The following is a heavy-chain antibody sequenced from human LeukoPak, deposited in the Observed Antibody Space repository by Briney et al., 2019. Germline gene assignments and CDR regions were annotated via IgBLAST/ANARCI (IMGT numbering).Heavy chain of an antibody. V-gene: IGHV1-69*05. Sequence: SVKVSCKXSGGTFSSYAISWVRQAPGQGLEWMGGIIPIFGTANYAQKFQGRVTITTDESTSTAYMELSSLRSEDTAVYYCAINNERGYSYGDYWGRGTLVTVSS. CDR2: IIPIFGTA. CDR3: AINNERGYSYGDY. CDR1: GGTFSSYA. D-gene: IGHD5-18*01. J-gene: IGHJ4*02.